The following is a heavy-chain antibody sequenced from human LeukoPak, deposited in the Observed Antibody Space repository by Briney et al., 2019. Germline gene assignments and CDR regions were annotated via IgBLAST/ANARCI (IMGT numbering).Heavy chain of an antibody. CDR2: IIPIFGTA. V-gene: IGHV1-69*05. CDR3: ARDLRSSSYYYDSSGSNKGTYFQH. Sequence: SVKVSRKASGGTFSSYAISWVRQAPGQGLEWMGGIIPIFGTANYAQKFQGRVTITTDESTSTAYMELSSLRSEDTAVYYCARDLRSSSYYYDSSGSNKGTYFQHWGQGTLVTVSS. J-gene: IGHJ1*01. D-gene: IGHD3-22*01. CDR1: GGTFSSYA.